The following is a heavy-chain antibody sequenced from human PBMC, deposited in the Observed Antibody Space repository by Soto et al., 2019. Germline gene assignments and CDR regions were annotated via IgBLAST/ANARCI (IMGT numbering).Heavy chain of an antibody. Sequence: QITLKESGPTLVEPTQTLTLTCTYSGFSLRTTGVGVGWIRQPPGKALEWLGIIYWNDDKRYSPSLKNRFTLTSDISTRQVVLTMTNMDPVDTATYYCAHTWGLPFDYWGQVTRVIVSS. V-gene: IGHV2-5*01. CDR1: GFSLRTTGVG. CDR3: AHTWGLPFDY. D-gene: IGHD3-16*01. J-gene: IGHJ4*02. CDR2: IYWNDDK.